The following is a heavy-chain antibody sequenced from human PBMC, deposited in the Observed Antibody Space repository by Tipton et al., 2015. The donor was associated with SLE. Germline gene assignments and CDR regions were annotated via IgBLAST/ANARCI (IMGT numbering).Heavy chain of an antibody. V-gene: IGHV3-7*01. J-gene: IGHJ4*02. D-gene: IGHD3-10*01. CDR2: INQDGSEK. Sequence: GSLRLSCAASEFTFSRYRMSWVRQAPGKGLEWVANINQDGSEKNYVDSVRGRFTISRDNANNSLYLQMNSLRAEDTAVYYCARDLGNFASGTEHFDYWGQGTLVTVSS. CDR3: ARDLGNFASGTEHFDY. CDR1: EFTFSRYR.